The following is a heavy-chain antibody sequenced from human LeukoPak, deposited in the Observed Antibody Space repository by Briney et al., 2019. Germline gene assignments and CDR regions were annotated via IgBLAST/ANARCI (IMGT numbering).Heavy chain of an antibody. Sequence: SETLSLTCTVSGGSISSGSYYWSWIRQPAGKGLEWIGRIYTSGSTNYNPSLKSRVTISVDTSKNQFSLKLSSVTAADTAVYYCARDHMYDILTGYYSNWFDSWGQGTLVTVSS. D-gene: IGHD3-9*01. CDR2: IYTSGST. CDR3: ARDHMYDILTGYYSNWFDS. V-gene: IGHV4-61*02. CDR1: GGSISSGSYY. J-gene: IGHJ5*01.